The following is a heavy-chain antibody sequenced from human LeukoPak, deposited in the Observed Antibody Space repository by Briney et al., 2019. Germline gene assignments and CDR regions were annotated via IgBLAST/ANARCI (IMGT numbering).Heavy chain of an antibody. D-gene: IGHD6-13*01. CDR2: IKQDGSEK. Sequence: GGSLRLSCAASGFTFSGYWMRWVRQAPGKGLEWVANIKQDGSEKYYVDSVKGRFTISRDNAKNSLFLQMNSLRAEDTAVYYCARDWQWQQLDGDAFDIWGQGTMVTVSS. J-gene: IGHJ3*02. CDR3: ARDWQWQQLDGDAFDI. CDR1: GFTFSGYW. V-gene: IGHV3-7*04.